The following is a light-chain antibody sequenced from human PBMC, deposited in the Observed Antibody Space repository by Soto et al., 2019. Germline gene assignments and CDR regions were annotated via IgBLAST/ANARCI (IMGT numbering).Light chain of an antibody. V-gene: IGKV3-15*01. Sequence: EIVMTQSPATLSVSPGERATLSCMASPSVSSNLDWYQQKPGQAPRLLIYGASTRSTGLPARFSGSGSGTEFTLTISSLQSEDFAVYYGQQYNNGWTFGQGTKVEIK. CDR1: PSVSSN. CDR2: GAS. CDR3: QQYNNGWT. J-gene: IGKJ1*01.